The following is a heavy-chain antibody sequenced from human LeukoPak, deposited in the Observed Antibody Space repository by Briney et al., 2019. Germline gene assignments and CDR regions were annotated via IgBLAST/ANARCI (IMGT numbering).Heavy chain of an antibody. CDR3: ARVSGAYSSSSWFDP. CDR1: GYSISSGYY. D-gene: IGHD6-6*01. CDR2: IDHSGST. Sequence: SETLSLTCTVSGYSISSGYYWGWIRQPPGKGLEWTGSIDHSGSTYYNPSLKSRITISVDTSKNQFSLKLSSVTAADTAVYYCARVSGAYSSSSWFDPWGQGTLVTVSS. J-gene: IGHJ5*02. V-gene: IGHV4-38-2*02.